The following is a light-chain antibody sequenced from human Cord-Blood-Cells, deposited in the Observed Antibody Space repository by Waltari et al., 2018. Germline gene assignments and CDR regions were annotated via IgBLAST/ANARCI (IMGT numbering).Light chain of an antibody. CDR2: AAS. V-gene: IGKV1-9*01. J-gene: IGKJ1*01. CDR1: QGISSY. Sequence: IQLTQSPSSLSASVGDRVTITCRASQGISSYLAWYQQKPGKAPKLLIYAASNLQSGVPSRFSGSGSGTDFTLTSSSLQPEDFATYYCQQLNSYPWTFGQGTKVEIK. CDR3: QQLNSYPWT.